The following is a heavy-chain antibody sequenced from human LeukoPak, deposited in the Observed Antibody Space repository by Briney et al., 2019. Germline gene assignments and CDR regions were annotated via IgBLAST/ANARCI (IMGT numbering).Heavy chain of an antibody. J-gene: IGHJ4*02. CDR2: IIAIFGTA. CDR1: GGTFTSYA. CDR3: ARDRYYGSGSYRPLDY. D-gene: IGHD3-10*01. Sequence: VASVKVSCKASGGTFTSYAISCVRQAPGHGREWMGGIIAIFGTANYTQKFQGRVTITADESTSTAYMELSSLRCEDTAVYYCARDRYYGSGSYRPLDYWGQGTLVTVSS. V-gene: IGHV1-69*13.